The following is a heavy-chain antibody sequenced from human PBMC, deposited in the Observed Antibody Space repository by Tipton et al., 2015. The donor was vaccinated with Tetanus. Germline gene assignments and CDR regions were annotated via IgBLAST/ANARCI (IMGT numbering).Heavy chain of an antibody. D-gene: IGHD6-25*01. CDR3: ARMQRYDMDV. J-gene: IGHJ6*02. Sequence: TLSLTCTLSGGSISSYYWSWIRQPAGKGLEWIGRIYTSESTNYNPSLKSRLTMSVDTSKNQFSLRLNSVTAADTAVYYCARMQRYDMDVWGQGTTVTVSS. CDR2: IYTSEST. CDR1: GGSISSYY. V-gene: IGHV4-4*07.